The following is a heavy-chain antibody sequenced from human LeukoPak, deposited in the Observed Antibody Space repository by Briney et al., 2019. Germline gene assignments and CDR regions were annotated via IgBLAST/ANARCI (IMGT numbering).Heavy chain of an antibody. Sequence: GGSLRLSCAVSGLNFKSFWVSWVRQAPGKGLEWVANIKQDGSEKFYVDSVKGRFTISRDNAKNSLYLQMNSLRAEDSAVYFCARGFYFSMTELYYLDLWGRGTLVTVSS. CDR1: GLNFKSFW. D-gene: IGHD2-8*01. CDR2: IKQDGSEK. CDR3: ARGFYFSMTELYYLDL. J-gene: IGHJ2*01. V-gene: IGHV3-7*04.